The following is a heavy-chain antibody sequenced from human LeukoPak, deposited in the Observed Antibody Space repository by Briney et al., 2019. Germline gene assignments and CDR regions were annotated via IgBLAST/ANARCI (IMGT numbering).Heavy chain of an antibody. V-gene: IGHV4-59*01. CDR1: GGSISSYS. D-gene: IGHD2-15*01. Sequence: SETLSLTCSVSGGSISSYSWSWIRQPPGKGLEWIGYIYYSGSTNYNPSLKSRVTISVDTSKNQFSLRLNSVTAADTAVYYCARGVAATQFEYWGQGTLVTVSS. CDR3: ARGVAATQFEY. CDR2: IYYSGST. J-gene: IGHJ4*02.